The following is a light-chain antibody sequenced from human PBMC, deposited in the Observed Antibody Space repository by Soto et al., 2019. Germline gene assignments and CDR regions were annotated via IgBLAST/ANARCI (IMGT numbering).Light chain of an antibody. J-gene: IGLJ1*01. Sequence: QSALTQPASVSGSPGQSITIYCTGTSSDVGGYNYVSWYQQHPGKAPKRMIYHVTYRPSGVSNRYSGSKSGNSASLTISGLQADDEADYYFCSLSTSHTHVFGSGTKVTVL. CDR2: HVT. CDR3: CSLSTSHTHV. CDR1: SSDVGGYNY. V-gene: IGLV2-14*03.